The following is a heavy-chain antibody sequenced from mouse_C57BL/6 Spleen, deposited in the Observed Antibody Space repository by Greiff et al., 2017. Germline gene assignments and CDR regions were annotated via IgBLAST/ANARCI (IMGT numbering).Heavy chain of an antibody. D-gene: IGHD2-4*01. J-gene: IGHJ2*01. V-gene: IGHV5-4*01. CDR3: AREEITLDY. CDR1: GFTFSSYA. CDR2: ISDGGSYT. Sequence: EVKLVESGGGLVKPGGSLKLSCAASGFTFSSYAMSWVRQTPEKRLEWVATISDGGSYTYYPDNVKGRFTISRDNAKNNLYLQMSHLKSEDTAMYYCAREEITLDYWGQGTTLTVSS.